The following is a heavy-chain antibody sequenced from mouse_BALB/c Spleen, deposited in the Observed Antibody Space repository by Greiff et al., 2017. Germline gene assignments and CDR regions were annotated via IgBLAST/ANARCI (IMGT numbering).Heavy chain of an antibody. D-gene: IGHD2-4*01. Sequence: EVKLMESGGGLVQPKGSLKLSCAASGFTFNTYAMNWVRQAPGKGLEWVARIRSKSNNYATYYADSVKDRFTISRDDSQSMLYLQMNNLKTEDTAMYYCVRQSYDYEDFDYWGQGTTLTVSS. CDR2: IRSKSNNYAT. CDR1: GFTFNTYA. J-gene: IGHJ2*01. CDR3: VRQSYDYEDFDY. V-gene: IGHV10-1*02.